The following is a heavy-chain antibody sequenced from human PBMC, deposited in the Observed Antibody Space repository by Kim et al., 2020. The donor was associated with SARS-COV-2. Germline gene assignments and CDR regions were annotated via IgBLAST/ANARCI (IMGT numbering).Heavy chain of an antibody. CDR3: ARVYRGYSYGYDYYYYGMDV. CDR1: GYTFTSYY. V-gene: IGHV1-46*01. J-gene: IGHJ6*02. D-gene: IGHD5-18*01. Sequence: ASVKVSCKASGYTFTSYYMHWVRQAPGQGLEWMGIINPSGGSTSYAQKFQGRVTMTRDTSTSTVYMELSSLRSEDTAVYYCARVYRGYSYGYDYYYYGMDVWGQGTTVTVSS. CDR2: INPSGGST.